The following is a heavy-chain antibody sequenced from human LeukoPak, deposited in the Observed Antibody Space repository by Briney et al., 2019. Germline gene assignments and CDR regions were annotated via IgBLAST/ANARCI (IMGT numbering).Heavy chain of an antibody. CDR1: GFTVSSNY. D-gene: IGHD6-19*01. CDR3: ARGLRSSGWSLFDY. Sequence: GGSLRLSCAASGFTVSSNYMSWVRQAPGKRLEWVSVIYSGGSTYYADSVKGRFTISRDNSKNTLYLQMNSLRAEDTAVYYCARGLRSSGWSLFDYWGQGTLVTVSS. V-gene: IGHV3-66*01. CDR2: IYSGGST. J-gene: IGHJ4*02.